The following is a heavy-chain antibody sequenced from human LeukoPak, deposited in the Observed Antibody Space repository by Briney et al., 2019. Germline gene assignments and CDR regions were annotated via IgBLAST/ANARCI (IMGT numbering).Heavy chain of an antibody. CDR3: ARDYDFWVGMFDY. CDR2: INPNSGGT. Sequence: ASVKVSCKASGYTFTGYYMHWVRQAPGQGLEWMGWINPNSGGTNYAQKFQGRVTMTRDTSISTAYMELSRLRSDDTAVYYCARDYDFWVGMFDYWGQGTLVTVSS. CDR1: GYTFTGYY. J-gene: IGHJ4*02. D-gene: IGHD3-3*01. V-gene: IGHV1-2*02.